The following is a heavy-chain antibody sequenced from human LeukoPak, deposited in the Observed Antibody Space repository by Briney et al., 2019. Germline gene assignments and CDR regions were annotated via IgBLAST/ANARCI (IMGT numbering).Heavy chain of an antibody. CDR3: ARVGGYRGLEYYFDY. V-gene: IGHV1-69*13. J-gene: IGHJ4*02. CDR2: IIPIFGTA. Sequence: SVKVSCKASGGTFSSYAISWVRQAPGQGLEWMGGIIPIFGTANYAQKFQGRVTITADESTSTAYMELSSLRSEDTAVYYCARVGGYRGLEYYFDYWCQGTLVTVSS. CDR1: GGTFSSYA. D-gene: IGHD5-12*01.